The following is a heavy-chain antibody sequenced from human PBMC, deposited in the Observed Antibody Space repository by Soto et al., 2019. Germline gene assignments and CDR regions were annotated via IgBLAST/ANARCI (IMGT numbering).Heavy chain of an antibody. D-gene: IGHD1-26*01. V-gene: IGHV3-11*01. Sequence: GGSLRLSCAASGFTFSDYYMSWIRQAPGKGLEWVSYISSSGSTIYYADSVKGRFTISRDNAKNSLYLQMNSLRAEDTAVYYCASGSPAASDAFDIWGQGTMVTVSS. CDR2: ISSSGSTI. CDR3: ASGSPAASDAFDI. J-gene: IGHJ3*02. CDR1: GFTFSDYY.